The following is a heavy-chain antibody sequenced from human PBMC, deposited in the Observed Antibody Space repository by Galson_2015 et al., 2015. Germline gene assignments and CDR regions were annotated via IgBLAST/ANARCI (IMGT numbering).Heavy chain of an antibody. CDR1: GFTFSSYE. CDR2: ISSSGSTI. Sequence: SLRLSCAASGFTFSSYEMNWVRQAPGKGLEWVSYISSSGSTIYYADSVKGRFTISRDNAKNSLYLQMNSLRAEDTAVYYCARGGKPPSHSYGDYPPYYFDYWGQGTLVTVSS. V-gene: IGHV3-48*03. D-gene: IGHD4-17*01. CDR3: ARGGKPPSHSYGDYPPYYFDY. J-gene: IGHJ4*02.